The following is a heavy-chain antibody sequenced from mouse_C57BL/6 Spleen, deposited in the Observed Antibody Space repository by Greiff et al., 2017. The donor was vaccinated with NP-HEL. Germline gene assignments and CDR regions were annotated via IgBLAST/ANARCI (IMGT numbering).Heavy chain of an antibody. D-gene: IGHD3-2*02. CDR3: AREGDSSGFLFDY. CDR2: IYPGDGDT. V-gene: IGHV1-82*01. J-gene: IGHJ2*01. Sequence: VQLQESGPELVKPGASVKISCKASGYAFSSSWMNWVKQRPGKGLEWIGRIYPGDGDTNYNGKFKGKATLTADKSSSTAYMQLSSLTSEDSAVYFCAREGDSSGFLFDYWGQGTTLTVSS. CDR1: GYAFSSSW.